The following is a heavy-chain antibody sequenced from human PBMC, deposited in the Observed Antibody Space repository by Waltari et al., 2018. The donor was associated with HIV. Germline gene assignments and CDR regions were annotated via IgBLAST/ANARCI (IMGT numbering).Heavy chain of an antibody. D-gene: IGHD1-1*01. CDR2: IRNKPSSYTT. Sequence: VQLVESGGGLVQPGGSLRPSCAASGPPFSAYPMDWVRQAPGKGLEWVGRIRNKPSSYTTEYAASVKGRFSISRDDSRNSLYLQMNSLKTEDTAVYYCTTSAIGNIFDNWGQGTLVTVSS. CDR1: GPPFSAYP. V-gene: IGHV3-72*01. J-gene: IGHJ4*02. CDR3: TTSAIGNIFDN.